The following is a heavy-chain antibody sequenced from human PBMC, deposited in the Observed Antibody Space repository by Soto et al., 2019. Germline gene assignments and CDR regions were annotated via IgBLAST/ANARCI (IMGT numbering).Heavy chain of an antibody. CDR1: GYTFTSYD. CDR3: AREISGSYRFDY. V-gene: IGHV1-8*01. Sequence: QVQLVQSGAEVKKPGASVKVSCKASGYTFTSYDINWVRQATEQGLEWMGWMNPNSGTTGYAQKFQGRVTMTRNTSITTAYMELSSLRSEDTAVYYCAREISGSYRFDYWGQGTLVTVSS. J-gene: IGHJ4*02. D-gene: IGHD1-26*01. CDR2: MNPNSGTT.